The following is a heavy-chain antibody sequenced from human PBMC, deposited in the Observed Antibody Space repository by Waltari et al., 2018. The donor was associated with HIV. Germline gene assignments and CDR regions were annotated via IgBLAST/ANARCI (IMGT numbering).Heavy chain of an antibody. CDR3: AKDLFVGGSYYRGGRSDYYYGMDV. CDR1: GFTFSSYA. CDR2: ISGSGGST. Sequence: EVQLLESGGGLVQPGGSLRLSCAASGFTFSSYAMSWVRQAPGKGLEWVSAISGSGGSTYYADSVKGRFTISRDNSKNTLYLQMNSLRAEDTAVYYCAKDLFVGGSYYRGGRSDYYYGMDVWGQGTTVTVSS. V-gene: IGHV3-23*01. D-gene: IGHD1-26*01. J-gene: IGHJ6*02.